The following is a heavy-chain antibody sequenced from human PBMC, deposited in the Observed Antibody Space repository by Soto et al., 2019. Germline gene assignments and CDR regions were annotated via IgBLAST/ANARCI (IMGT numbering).Heavy chain of an antibody. CDR1: GGTFSSYT. V-gene: IGHV1-69*02. J-gene: IGHJ4*02. D-gene: IGHD3-10*01. Sequence: QVQLVQSGAEVKKPGSSVKVSCKASGGTFSSYTISWVRQAPGQGLEWMGRIFPILGIANYAQKFQGRVTNTADKYTSTAYMELSSLRSEDTAVYYCGCSYYGSGSYYKGVDYWGQGTLVTVSS. CDR2: IFPILGIA. CDR3: GCSYYGSGSYYKGVDY.